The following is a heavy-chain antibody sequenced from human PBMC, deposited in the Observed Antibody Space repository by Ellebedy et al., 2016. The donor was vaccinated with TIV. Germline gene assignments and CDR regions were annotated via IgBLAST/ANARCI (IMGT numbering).Heavy chain of an antibody. CDR3: NTGWAFDD. D-gene: IGHD1-14*01. V-gene: IGHV3-15*05. Sequence: GESLKISXEASGPSVNNAYMTWLRQARRKGLEWIGRIQSRNEGGTAAYAAPVQGRFIISRDESENRLFLHMNSLRTEDTGVYYCNTGWAFDDWGQGTMVTVSS. CDR1: GPSVNNAY. CDR2: IQSRNEGGTA. J-gene: IGHJ3*01.